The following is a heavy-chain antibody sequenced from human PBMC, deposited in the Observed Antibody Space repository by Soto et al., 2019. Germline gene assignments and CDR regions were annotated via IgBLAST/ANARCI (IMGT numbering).Heavy chain of an antibody. D-gene: IGHD3-10*01. CDR2: ISGNGANT. Sequence: VQLLGSGGGLVQPGGSLRLSCAASGLTFSTYAMSWVRQAPGKGLEWVSSISGNGANTYYTDSVKGRFIISRDNSNNTQFLQRNSLSAEDTTLDYCGKDLSNYYGSGDCYYREGGDYWGQGTLVTVSS. J-gene: IGHJ4*02. CDR3: GKDLSNYYGSGDCYYREGGDY. CDR1: GLTFSTYA. V-gene: IGHV3-23*01.